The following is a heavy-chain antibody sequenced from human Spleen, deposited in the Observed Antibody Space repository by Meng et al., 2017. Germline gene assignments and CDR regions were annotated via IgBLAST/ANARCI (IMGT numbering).Heavy chain of an antibody. J-gene: IGHJ4*02. CDR3: AKDLSGSIDY. D-gene: IGHD2/OR15-2a*01. Sequence: QVHLLQSGPEVKKPGASVRVSCKASGYTFTGYSMHWIRQAPGQGLEWMGRINPDSGTNYAQRFQGRVTLTWDTSISTAYMDLSSLRSDDTAMYYCAKDLSGSIDYWGQGTLVTVSS. CDR1: GYTFTGYS. V-gene: IGHV1-2*06. CDR2: INPDSGT.